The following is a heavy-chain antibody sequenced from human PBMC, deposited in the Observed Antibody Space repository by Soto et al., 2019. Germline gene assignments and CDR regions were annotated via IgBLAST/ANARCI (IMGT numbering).Heavy chain of an antibody. V-gene: IGHV3-30*18. J-gene: IGHJ4*02. CDR3: AKDPDVVVTAPMGY. CDR2: ISYDGYYK. Sequence: GGSLRLSCAASGFTFSSYGMHWVRQAPGTGLEWVAVISYDGYYKYYADSVKGRFTISRDNSKNTLYLQMNSLRAEDTAVYYCAKDPDVVVTAPMGYWGQGNLVTVSS. D-gene: IGHD2-21*02. CDR1: GFTFSSYG.